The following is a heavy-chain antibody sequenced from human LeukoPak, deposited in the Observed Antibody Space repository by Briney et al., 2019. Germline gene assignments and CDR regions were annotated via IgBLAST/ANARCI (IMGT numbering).Heavy chain of an antibody. CDR1: GFTFSDYY. V-gene: IGHV3-11*01. J-gene: IGHJ6*02. Sequence: GGSLRLSCVASGFTFSDYYMSWIRQAPGKGLEWVSYISSSGSTIYYADSVKGRFTISRDNAKNSLYLQMNSLRAEDTAVYYCARYCSSTSCYNDYYYYGMDVWGQGTTVTVSS. CDR2: ISSSGSTI. D-gene: IGHD2-2*02. CDR3: ARYCSSTSCYNDYYYYGMDV.